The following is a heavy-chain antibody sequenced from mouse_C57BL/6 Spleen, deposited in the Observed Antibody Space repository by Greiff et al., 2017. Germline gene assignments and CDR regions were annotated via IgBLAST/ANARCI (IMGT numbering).Heavy chain of an antibody. J-gene: IGHJ2*01. CDR3: AREGFDYDAPFGY. CDR2: IHPNSGST. V-gene: IGHV1-64*01. CDR1: GYNFNSYW. D-gene: IGHD2-4*01. Sequence: QVQLQQPGAELVKPGASVKLSCKASGYNFNSYWMHWVKQRPGQGLEWIGMIHPNSGSTKYNEQFKSKATLTVDKSSTTAYMQLSSLTSEDSAVYVCAREGFDYDAPFGYWGQGTTLTVSS.